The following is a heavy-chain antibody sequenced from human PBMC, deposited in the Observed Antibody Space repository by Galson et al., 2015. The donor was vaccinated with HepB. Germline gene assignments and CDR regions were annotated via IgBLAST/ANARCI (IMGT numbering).Heavy chain of an antibody. J-gene: IGHJ3*02. CDR3: ARGRVGAPMLSYDAFDI. CDR1: GFTFSRLT. D-gene: IGHD6-6*01. V-gene: IGHV3-21*01. CDR2: ITSSSSHI. Sequence: SLRLSCAASGFTFSRLTMNWVRQAPGKGLEWVSFITSSSSHIYYADSVKGRFTISRDNAKNSLYLLLNSLRAEDTAVYYCARGRVGAPMLSYDAFDICGQGTMVTVSS.